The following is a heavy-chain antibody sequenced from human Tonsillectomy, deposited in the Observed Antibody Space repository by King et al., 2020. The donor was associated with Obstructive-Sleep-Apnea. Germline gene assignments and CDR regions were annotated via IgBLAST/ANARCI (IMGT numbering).Heavy chain of an antibody. CDR1: GGSISSGDYY. CDR2: IPYIGST. J-gene: IGHJ3*01. D-gene: IGHD4-17*01. CDR3: ARDGPDGDDDAFDV. V-gene: IGHV4-30-4*01. Sequence: QLQESGPGLLKPSHTLSLTCTVSGGSISSGDYYWSWLRQPPGKCLEWIGYIPYIGSTYNNPSLKTRTSMSVDTSKNQFSLKLRSVTASDTAVYYCARDGPDGDDDAFDVWGQGTMVTVSS.